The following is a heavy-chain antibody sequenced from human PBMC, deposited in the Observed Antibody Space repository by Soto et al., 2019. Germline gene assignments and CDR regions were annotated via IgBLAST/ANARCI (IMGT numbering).Heavy chain of an antibody. CDR1: GGSISSSSYY. J-gene: IGHJ4*02. Sequence: SETLSLTCTVSGGSISSSSYYWGWIRQPPGKGLEWIGGIYYSGSTYYNPSLKSRVTISVDTSENQFSLKLSSVTAADTAVYYCASYGNIVVVPAAPFDYWGQGTLVTVSS. CDR2: IYYSGST. D-gene: IGHD2-2*01. V-gene: IGHV4-39*01. CDR3: ASYGNIVVVPAAPFDY.